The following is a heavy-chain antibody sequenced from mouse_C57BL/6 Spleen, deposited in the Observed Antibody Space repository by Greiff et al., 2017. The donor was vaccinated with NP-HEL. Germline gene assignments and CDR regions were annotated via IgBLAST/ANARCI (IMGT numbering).Heavy chain of an antibody. J-gene: IGHJ2*01. V-gene: IGHV1-80*01. CDR1: GYAFSSYW. CDR2: IYPGDGDT. Sequence: LVESGAELVKPGASVKISCKASGYAFSSYWMNWVKQRPGKGLEWIGQIYPGDGDTNYNGKFKGKATLTADKSSSTAYMQLSSLTSEDSAVYFCARGPYGSSYYYFDYWGQGTTLTVSS. D-gene: IGHD1-1*01. CDR3: ARGPYGSSYYYFDY.